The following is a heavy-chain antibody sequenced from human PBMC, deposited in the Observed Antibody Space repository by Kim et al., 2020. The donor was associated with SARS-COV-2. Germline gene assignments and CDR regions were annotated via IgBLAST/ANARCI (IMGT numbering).Heavy chain of an antibody. J-gene: IGHJ4*02. D-gene: IGHD3-9*01. CDR1: GFTFSSYA. V-gene: IGHV3-30*04. Sequence: GGSLRLSCAASGFTFSSYAMHWVRQAPGKGLEWVAVISYDGSNKYYADSVKGRFTISRDNSKNTLYLQMNSLRAEDTAVYYCARDHPGNVLRYFDWLFPGAVDYWGQGTLVTVSS. CDR2: ISYDGSNK. CDR3: ARDHPGNVLRYFDWLFPGAVDY.